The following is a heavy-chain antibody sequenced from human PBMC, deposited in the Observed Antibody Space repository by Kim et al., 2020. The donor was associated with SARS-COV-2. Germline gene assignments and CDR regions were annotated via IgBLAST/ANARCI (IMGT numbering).Heavy chain of an antibody. CDR3: AKDVGYPSDY. CDR2: ST. Sequence: STYSAASVKGRFTISRDNSKSTLYLQMNSLRAEDTAVYYCAKDVGYPSDYWGQGTLVTVSS. J-gene: IGHJ4*02. D-gene: IGHD6-25*01. V-gene: IGHV3-23*01.